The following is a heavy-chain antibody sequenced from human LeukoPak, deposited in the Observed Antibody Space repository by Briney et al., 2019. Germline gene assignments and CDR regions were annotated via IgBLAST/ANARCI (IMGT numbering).Heavy chain of an antibody. V-gene: IGHV4-39*07. CDR1: GGSISSSSYY. J-gene: IGHJ3*02. Sequence: PSETLSLTCTVSGGSISSSSYYWGWIRQPPGKGLGWIGSIYYSGSTYYNPSLKSRVTISVDTSKNQFSLKLSSVTAADTAVYYCATPMRDDAFDIWGQGTMVTVSS. D-gene: IGHD2-2*01. CDR2: IYYSGST. CDR3: ATPMRDDAFDI.